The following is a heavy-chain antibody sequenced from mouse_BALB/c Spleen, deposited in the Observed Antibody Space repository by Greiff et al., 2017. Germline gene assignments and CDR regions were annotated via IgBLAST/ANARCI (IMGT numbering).Heavy chain of an antibody. D-gene: IGHD1-1*01. CDR2: ISSGGGST. V-gene: IGHV5-12-1*01. CDR3: ARHYYGSRTWFAY. Sequence: EVQGVESGGGLVKPGGSLKLSCAASGFAFSSYDMSWVRQTPEKRLEWVAYISSGGGSTYYPDTVKGRFTISRDNAKNTLYLQMSSLKSEDTAMYYCARHYYGSRTWFAYWGQGTLVTVSA. J-gene: IGHJ3*01. CDR1: GFAFSSYD.